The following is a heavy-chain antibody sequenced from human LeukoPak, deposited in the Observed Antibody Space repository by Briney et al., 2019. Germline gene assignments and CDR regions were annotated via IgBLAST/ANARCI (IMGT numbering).Heavy chain of an antibody. V-gene: IGHV3-74*01. D-gene: IGHD1-1*01. J-gene: IGHJ4*02. CDR1: GFTFSSYW. CDR3: ARVPLGTRSRIDY. CDR2: INSDGSST. Sequence: GGSLRLSCAASGFTFSSYWMHWVRQAPGKGLVWVSRINSDGSSTSYADSVKGRFTISRDNSKNKLYLQMNSLRAEDTAVYYCARVPLGTRSRIDYWGQGTLVTVSS.